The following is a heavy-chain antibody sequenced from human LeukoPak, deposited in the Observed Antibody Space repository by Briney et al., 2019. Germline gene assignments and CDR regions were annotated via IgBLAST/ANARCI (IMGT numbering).Heavy chain of an antibody. CDR2: ISSSSSYI. CDR3: AREPPPDFWSGYSIGDADY. Sequence: GGSLRLSCAASGFTFSSYSMNWVRQAPGKGLEWVSSISSSSSYIYYADSVKGRFTISRDNAKNSLYLQMNSLRAEDTAVYYCAREPPPDFWSGYSIGDADYWGQGTLVTVSS. V-gene: IGHV3-21*01. CDR1: GFTFSSYS. J-gene: IGHJ4*02. D-gene: IGHD3-3*01.